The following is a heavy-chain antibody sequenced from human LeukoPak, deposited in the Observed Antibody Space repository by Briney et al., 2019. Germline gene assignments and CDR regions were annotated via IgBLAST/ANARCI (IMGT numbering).Heavy chain of an antibody. J-gene: IGHJ4*02. V-gene: IGHV3-74*01. D-gene: IGHD2-15*01. CDR2: ISTDGYTT. Sequence: GGSLRLSCAAPGLAFSAYKMHRVRQAPRKGLVWVSRISTDGYTTDYADFAQGRFTASRDNTKNTWSLEMNSLRAEDTAVYYCVVGGSPGYWGQGTLVTVSS. CDR3: VVGGSPGY. CDR1: GLAFSAYK.